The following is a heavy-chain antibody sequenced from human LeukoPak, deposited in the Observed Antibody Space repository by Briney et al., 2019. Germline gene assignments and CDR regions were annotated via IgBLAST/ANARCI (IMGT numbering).Heavy chain of an antibody. V-gene: IGHV4-34*01. CDR1: SGSISSGVYY. D-gene: IGHD3-10*01. CDR3: ARGPYYYGSGSYWVRSYNWFDP. CDR2: INHSGST. J-gene: IGHJ5*02. Sequence: SETLSLTCPVSSGSISSGVYYWSWIRQPPGKGLEWIGEINHSGSTNYNPSLKSRVTISVDTSKNQFSLKLSSVTAADTAVYYCARGPYYYGSGSYWVRSYNWFDPWGQGTLVTVSS.